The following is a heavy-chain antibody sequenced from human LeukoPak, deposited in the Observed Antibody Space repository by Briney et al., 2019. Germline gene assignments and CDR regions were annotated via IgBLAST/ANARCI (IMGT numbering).Heavy chain of an antibody. Sequence: SETLSLTCAVYGGSFSGYYWSWIRQVPGKGLEWIGEINHSGRTNYNPSLKSRLTISVDTSKSQFSLKLTSVTAADTAVYYCARAWGYLDYWGQGTLVTVSS. CDR2: INHSGRT. V-gene: IGHV4-34*01. J-gene: IGHJ4*02. CDR1: GGSFSGYY. CDR3: ARAWGYLDY. D-gene: IGHD3-16*01.